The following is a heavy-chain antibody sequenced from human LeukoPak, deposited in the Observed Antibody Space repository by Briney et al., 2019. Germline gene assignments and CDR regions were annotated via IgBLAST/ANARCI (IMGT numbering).Heavy chain of an antibody. CDR3: ARRPSYYYDSSGRGRAFDI. D-gene: IGHD3-22*01. CDR2: INHSGST. V-gene: IGHV4-34*01. Sequence: PSETLSLTCVVYGGSFSGYYWSWIRQPPGKGLEWIGEINHSGSTNYNPSLKSRVTISVDTSKNQFSLKLSSVTAADTAVYYCARRPSYYYDSSGRGRAFDIWGQGTMVTVSS. J-gene: IGHJ3*02. CDR1: GGSFSGYY.